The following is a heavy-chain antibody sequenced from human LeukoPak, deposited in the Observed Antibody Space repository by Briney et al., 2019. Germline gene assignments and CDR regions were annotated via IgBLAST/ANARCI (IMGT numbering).Heavy chain of an antibody. CDR3: ARHPEGMDV. J-gene: IGHJ6*02. CDR1: GGSISSYY. V-gene: IGHV4-59*08. Sequence: PSETLSLTCTVSGGSISSYYWSWIRQPPGKGLEWIGYIYYSGSTSYNPSLKSRVTISVDTSKNQFSLKLSSVTAADTAVYYCARHPEGMDVWGQGTTVTVSS. CDR2: IYYSGST.